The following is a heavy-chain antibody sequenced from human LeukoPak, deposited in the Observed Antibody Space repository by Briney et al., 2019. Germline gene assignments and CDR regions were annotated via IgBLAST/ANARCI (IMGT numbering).Heavy chain of an antibody. CDR1: GFTVSSNY. CDR2: IYSGGST. Sequence: GGSLRLSCAASGFTVSSNYMSWVRQAPGKGLEWVSVIYSGGSTYYADSVKGRFTISRDNSKNTLYLQMNSLRAEDTAVYYCARVECTNGVCRPLSYYYGMDVWGQGTTVTVSS. V-gene: IGHV3-53*01. J-gene: IGHJ6*02. CDR3: ARVECTNGVCRPLSYYYGMDV. D-gene: IGHD2-8*01.